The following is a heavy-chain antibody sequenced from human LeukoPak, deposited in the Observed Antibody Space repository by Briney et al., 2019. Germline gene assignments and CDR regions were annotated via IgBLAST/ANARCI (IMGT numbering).Heavy chain of an antibody. CDR3: ARDQCSGGSCFHDY. J-gene: IGHJ4*02. V-gene: IGHV4-59*01. CDR2: IYYSGST. D-gene: IGHD2-15*01. Sequence: PSETLSLTCTVSGGSISSYYWSWIRQPPGKGLEWIGYIYYSGSTNYNPSLKSRVTISVDTSKNQFSLELSSVTAADTAVYYCARDQCSGGSCFHDYWGQGTLVTVSS. CDR1: GGSISSYY.